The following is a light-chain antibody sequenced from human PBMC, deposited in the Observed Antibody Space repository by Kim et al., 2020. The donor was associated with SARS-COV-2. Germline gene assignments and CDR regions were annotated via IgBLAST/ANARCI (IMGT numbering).Light chain of an antibody. CDR1: QSIRSY. CDR2: AAT. V-gene: IGKV1-39*01. Sequence: SAIVGDSVTITCRASQSIRSYLNGYHLQPGKAPKALIFAATNLHRGVPSRFSASGSGTDFTLTISSLQPDDCGTYYCQQTFSLPYSFGQGTKLEI. CDR3: QQTFSLPYS. J-gene: IGKJ2*03.